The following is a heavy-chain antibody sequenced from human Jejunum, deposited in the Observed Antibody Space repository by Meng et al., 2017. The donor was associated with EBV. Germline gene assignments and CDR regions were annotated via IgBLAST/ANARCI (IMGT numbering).Heavy chain of an antibody. D-gene: IGHD1-26*01. V-gene: IGHV4-4*02. CDR3: ARDGGPSGSYAYWFDP. Sequence: QAQRQDPSQRVVKPLGTLSPTCAVSGCSITSSNWWSWVRQHPGKEAEWIGEIFHIGTTNYNPTPKSRVTMSVDKSKNHFSLKLTSVTAADTAVYYCARDGGPSGSYAYWFDPWGQGTLVTVSS. CDR2: IFHIGTT. J-gene: IGHJ5*02. CDR1: GCSITSSNW.